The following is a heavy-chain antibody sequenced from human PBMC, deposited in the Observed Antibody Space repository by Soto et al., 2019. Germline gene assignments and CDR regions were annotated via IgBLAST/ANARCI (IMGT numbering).Heavy chain of an antibody. Sequence: GGSLRLSCAASGFTFSSYGMHWVRQAPGKGLEWVAVISYDGSNKYYADSVKGRFTISRDNSKNTLYLQMNSLRAEDTAVYYCAKEDSSGCLRPWGQGTLVTVSS. CDR2: ISYDGSNK. V-gene: IGHV3-30*18. CDR1: GFTFSSYG. CDR3: AKEDSSGCLRP. D-gene: IGHD6-19*01. J-gene: IGHJ5*02.